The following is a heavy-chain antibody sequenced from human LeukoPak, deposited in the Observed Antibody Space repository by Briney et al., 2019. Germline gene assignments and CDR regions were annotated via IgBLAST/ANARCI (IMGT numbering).Heavy chain of an antibody. CDR3: AKDPSEYYGMDV. Sequence: PGGSLRPSCAASGFTFSSYAMSWVRQAPGKGLEWVSAISGSGGSTYYADSVKGRFTISRDNSKNTLYLQMNSLRAEDTAVYYCAKDPSEYYGMDVWGQGTTVTVSS. J-gene: IGHJ6*02. CDR2: ISGSGGST. V-gene: IGHV3-23*01. CDR1: GFTFSSYA.